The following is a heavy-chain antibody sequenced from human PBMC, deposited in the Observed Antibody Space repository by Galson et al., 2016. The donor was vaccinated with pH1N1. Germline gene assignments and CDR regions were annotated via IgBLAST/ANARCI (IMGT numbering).Heavy chain of an antibody. CDR1: GFIFSDAW. CDR3: ITGFELR. D-gene: IGHD1-7*01. V-gene: IGHV3-15*01. Sequence: SLRLSCAASGFIFSDAWMNWVRQAPGKGLEWVGRIKSKNVGGTIHYATPVTGRLTISRDDSRQTVYLQLNRLMTDDTAVYYCITGFELRWGQGTLVTVSS. J-gene: IGHJ4*02. CDR2: IKSKNVGGTI.